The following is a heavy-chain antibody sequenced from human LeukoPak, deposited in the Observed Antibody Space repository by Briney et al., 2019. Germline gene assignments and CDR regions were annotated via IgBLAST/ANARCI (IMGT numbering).Heavy chain of an antibody. Sequence: ASVKVSCKASGGTFSSYAISWVRQAPGQGLEWMGRIIPIFGTANYAQKFQGRVTITTDESTSTAYMELSSLRSEDTAVYYCARDFRVVVGLRLRGGSDIWGQGTMVTVSS. V-gene: IGHV1-69*05. J-gene: IGHJ3*02. D-gene: IGHD2-15*01. CDR3: ARDFRVVVGLRLRGGSDI. CDR1: GGTFSSYA. CDR2: IIPIFGTA.